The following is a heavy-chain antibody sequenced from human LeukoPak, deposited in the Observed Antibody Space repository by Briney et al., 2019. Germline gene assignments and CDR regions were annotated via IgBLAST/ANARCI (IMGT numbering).Heavy chain of an antibody. CDR2: IYPGDSDT. Sequence: GESLKISRKGSGYSFTSYWIGWVRQMPGKGLEWMGIIYPGDSDTRYSPSFQGQVTISADKSISTAYLQWSSLKASDTAMYYCARHLIPYYYDSSGYPSYYYYMDVWGKGTTVTVSS. D-gene: IGHD3-22*01. CDR1: GYSFTSYW. J-gene: IGHJ6*03. V-gene: IGHV5-51*01. CDR3: ARHLIPYYYDSSGYPSYYYYMDV.